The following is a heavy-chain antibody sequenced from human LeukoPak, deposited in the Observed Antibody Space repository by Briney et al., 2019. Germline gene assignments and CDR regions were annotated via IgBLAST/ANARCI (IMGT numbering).Heavy chain of an antibody. CDR3: ARSGVYARRGWFDP. Sequence: SETLSLTCTVSGGSISSGDYYWSWIRRPPGKGLEWIGYIYYSGSTYYNPSLKSRVTISVDTSKNQFSLKLSSVTAADTAVYYCARSGVYARRGWFDPWGQGTLVTVSS. D-gene: IGHD2-8*01. V-gene: IGHV4-30-4*01. CDR1: GGSISSGDYY. J-gene: IGHJ5*02. CDR2: IYYSGST.